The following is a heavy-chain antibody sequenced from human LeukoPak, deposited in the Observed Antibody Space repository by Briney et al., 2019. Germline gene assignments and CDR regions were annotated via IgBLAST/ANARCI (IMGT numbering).Heavy chain of an antibody. CDR1: GFTFSTYS. CDR2: ISSGSTTI. CDR3: AKSYSSEENSYYYMDV. V-gene: IGHV3-48*01. D-gene: IGHD6-19*01. J-gene: IGHJ6*03. Sequence: PGGSLRLSCADSGFTFSTYSMNWVRQAPGKGLEWVSYISSGSTTIHYADSVKGRFTISRDNSKSTLYLEMNSLRAEDTAVYYCAKSYSSEENSYYYMDVWGKGTTVTVSS.